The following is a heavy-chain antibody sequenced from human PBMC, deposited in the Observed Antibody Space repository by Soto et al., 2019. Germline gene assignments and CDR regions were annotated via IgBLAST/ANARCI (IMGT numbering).Heavy chain of an antibody. CDR1: GYKFGSAW. D-gene: IGHD1-1*01. Sequence: GESLKISCKGVGYKFGSAWIGWVRQMPGKGLEWMGIIKPGTADIRYSPSCRGHVTISADEAVSTAYLQWRSLKAADTAMYYRARKLNNICDPWGQGTLVTVSS. J-gene: IGHJ5*02. CDR2: IKPGTADI. CDR3: ARKLNNICDP. V-gene: IGHV5-51*01.